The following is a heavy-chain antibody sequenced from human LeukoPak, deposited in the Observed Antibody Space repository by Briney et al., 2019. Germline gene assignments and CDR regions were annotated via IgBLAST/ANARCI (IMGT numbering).Heavy chain of an antibody. D-gene: IGHD3-9*01. CDR2: ISGSGGST. Sequence: PGGSLRLSCAASGFTFSSYAMSWVRQAPGKGLEWVSAISGSGGSTYYADSVKGRFTISRDNSKNTLYLQMNSLRAEDTAVYYCAKDPYYDILTGYSGFDPWGQGTLVTVS. J-gene: IGHJ5*02. CDR3: AKDPYYDILTGYSGFDP. CDR1: GFTFSSYA. V-gene: IGHV3-23*01.